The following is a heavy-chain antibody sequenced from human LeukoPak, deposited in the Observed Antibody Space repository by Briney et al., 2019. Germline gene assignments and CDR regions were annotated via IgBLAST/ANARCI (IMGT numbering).Heavy chain of an antibody. CDR2: ISSSSSYI. V-gene: IGHV3-21*01. D-gene: IGHD6-13*01. CDR3: ASFPRSIAAAGTNY. J-gene: IGHJ4*02. Sequence: KPGVSLRLSCAASGFTFSSYSMNWVRQAPGKGLEWVSSISSSSSYIYYADSVKGRFTISRDNAKNSLYLQMNSLRAEDTAVYYCASFPRSIAAAGTNYWGQGTLVTVPS. CDR1: GFTFSSYS.